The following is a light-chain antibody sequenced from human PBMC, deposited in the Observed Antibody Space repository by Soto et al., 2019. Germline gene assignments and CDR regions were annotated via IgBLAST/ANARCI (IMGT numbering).Light chain of an antibody. CDR2: GAS. CDR1: QSVSSSY. J-gene: IGKJ2*01. CDR3: QQYGSSPPYT. V-gene: IGKV3-20*01. Sequence: PGDRATLSCRASQSVSSSYLAWYQQKPGQAPRLLIYGASSRATGIPDRFSGSGSGTEFTLTISRLEPEDFAVYYCQQYGSSPPYTFGQGTKLEIK.